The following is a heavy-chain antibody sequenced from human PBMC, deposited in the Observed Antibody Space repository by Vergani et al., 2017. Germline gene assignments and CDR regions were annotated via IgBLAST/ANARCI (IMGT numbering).Heavy chain of an antibody. CDR1: GFTFGDYA. V-gene: IGHV3-49*04. D-gene: IGHD6-19*01. J-gene: IGHJ4*02. CDR3: TRATLIAVACTDDY. Sequence: EVQLVESGGGLVQPGRSLRLSCTASGFTFGDYAMSWVRQAPGKGLEWVGFIRSKAYGGTTEYAASVKGRFTISRDDSKSIAYLQMNSLKTEDTAVYYCTRATLIAVACTDDYWGQGTLVTVSS. CDR2: IRSKAYGGTT.